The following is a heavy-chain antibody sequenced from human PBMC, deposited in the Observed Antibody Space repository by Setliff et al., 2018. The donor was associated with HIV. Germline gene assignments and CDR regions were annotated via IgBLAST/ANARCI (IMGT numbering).Heavy chain of an antibody. CDR2: IFYSGST. CDR3: ARQRGYDVLTYYFDY. V-gene: IGHV4-39*01. J-gene: IGHJ4*02. D-gene: IGHD3-9*01. CDR1: GGSISRSSYY. Sequence: SETLSLTCTVSGGSISRSSYYWAWIRQPPGKGLEWIGNIFYSGSTYYNPSLKSRVTISVDTSKNQFSLKLSSVTAADTAVYYCARQRGYDVLTYYFDYWGQGTLVTVS.